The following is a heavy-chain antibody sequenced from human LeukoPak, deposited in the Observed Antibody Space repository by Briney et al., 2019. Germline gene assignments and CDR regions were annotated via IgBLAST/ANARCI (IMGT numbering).Heavy chain of an antibody. J-gene: IGHJ4*02. CDR1: GFTFSSYA. V-gene: IGHV3-23*01. CDR3: TKGRGSSWYLHFDY. D-gene: IGHD6-13*01. Sequence: GGFLRLSCAASGFTFSSYAMSWVRQAPGKGLEWVSGISGSGGTTYYADSVQGRFTLSRDNSKNTLSLQMSSLRAEDTAVYYCTKGRGSSWYLHFDYWGQGTLVTVSS. CDR2: ISGSGGTT.